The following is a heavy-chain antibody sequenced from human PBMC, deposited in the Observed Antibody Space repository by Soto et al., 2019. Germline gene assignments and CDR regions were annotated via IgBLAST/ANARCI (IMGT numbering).Heavy chain of an antibody. D-gene: IGHD3-10*01. CDR2: ISGSGVST. J-gene: IGHJ6*02. CDR1: GFTFSSYA. Sequence: PGGSLRLSCAASGFTFSSYALGWVRQAPGRGLECVSAISGSGVSTFYADSVKGRFTISRDTSKNTLYLQMNTLTAKDTAVYYCAKDHRIWGRLVEYMDVWGQGTTVTVSS. CDR3: AKDHRIWGRLVEYMDV. V-gene: IGHV3-23*01.